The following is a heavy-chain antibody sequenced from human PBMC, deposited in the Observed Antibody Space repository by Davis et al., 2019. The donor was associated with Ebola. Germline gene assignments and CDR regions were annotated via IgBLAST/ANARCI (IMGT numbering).Heavy chain of an antibody. CDR3: AREADY. J-gene: IGHJ4*02. V-gene: IGHV4-38-2*02. Sequence: PGGSLRLSCAVSGYSISSGYYWGWIRQPPGKGLEWIGSIYHSGSTYYTPSLKSRVTISVDTSKNQFSLKLSSVTAADTAVYYCAREADYWGQGTLVTVSS. CDR2: IYHSGST. CDR1: GYSISSGYY.